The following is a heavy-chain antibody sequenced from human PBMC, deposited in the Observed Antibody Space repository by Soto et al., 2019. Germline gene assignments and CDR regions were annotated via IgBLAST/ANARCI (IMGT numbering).Heavy chain of an antibody. CDR1: GGSISSGGYY. CDR2: IYYSGST. J-gene: IGHJ5*02. CDR3: ARVRIKYCSSTSCYRGEFDP. V-gene: IGHV4-30-4*08. D-gene: IGHD2-2*02. Sequence: SETLSLTCTVSGGSISSGGYYWSWIRQHPGKGLEWIGYIYYSGSTYYNPSLKSRVTISVDTSKNQFSLKLSSVTAADTAVYYCARVRIKYCSSTSCYRGEFDPWGQGTLVTVSS.